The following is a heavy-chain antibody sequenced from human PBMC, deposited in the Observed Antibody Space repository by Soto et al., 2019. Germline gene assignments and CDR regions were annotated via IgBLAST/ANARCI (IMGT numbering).Heavy chain of an antibody. J-gene: IGHJ4*02. CDR3: ASSLFLRTGTTTFDY. Sequence: SETLSLTCAVYGGSFSGYYWSWIRQPPGKGLEWIGEINHSGSTNYNPSLKSRVTISVDTSKNQFSLKLSSVTAADTAVYYCASSLFLRTGTTTFDYWGQGTLVTVSS. V-gene: IGHV4-34*01. CDR2: INHSGST. CDR1: GGSFSGYY. D-gene: IGHD1-7*01.